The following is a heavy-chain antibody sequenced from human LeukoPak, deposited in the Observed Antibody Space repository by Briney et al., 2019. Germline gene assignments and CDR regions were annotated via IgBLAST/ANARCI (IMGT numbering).Heavy chain of an antibody. Sequence: GGSLRLSCAASGFTFSAYSLNWVRQAPGKGLEWVSSISSSSSYIYYADSVQGRFTISRDNAKNSLYLQMNSLRAEDTAVYCCARVTGRYCSGGSCPFDYWGQGTLVTVSS. CDR1: GFTFSAYS. CDR2: ISSSSSYI. CDR3: ARVTGRYCSGGSCPFDY. J-gene: IGHJ4*02. D-gene: IGHD2-15*01. V-gene: IGHV3-21*01.